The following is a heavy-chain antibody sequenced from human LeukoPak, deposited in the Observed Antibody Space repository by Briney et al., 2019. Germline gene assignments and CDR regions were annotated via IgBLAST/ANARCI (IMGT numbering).Heavy chain of an antibody. CDR2: ISAYNGNT. CDR1: GYTFTSYG. CDR3: ARDAWIVGALDY. J-gene: IGHJ4*02. V-gene: IGHV1-18*01. Sequence: ASVKVSCKASGYTFTSYGISWVRQAPGQGLEWMGWISAYNGNTNYAQKLQGRVTMTTDTSTSTAYMELRSLRPDDTAVYYCARDAWIVGALDYWGQGTLVTVSS. D-gene: IGHD1-26*01.